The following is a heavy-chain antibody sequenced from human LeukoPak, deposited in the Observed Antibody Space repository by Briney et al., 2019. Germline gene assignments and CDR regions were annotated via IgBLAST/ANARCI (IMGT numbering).Heavy chain of an antibody. CDR3: AREKGYCSSTSCYDEDDYYYYYYMDV. J-gene: IGHJ6*03. Sequence: ASVKVSCKASGYTFTSYYMHWVRQAPGQGLEWMGIINPSGGSTSYAQKFQGRVTMTRDTSTSTVYMELSSLRSEDTAVYYCAREKGYCSSTSCYDEDDYYYYYYMDVWGKGTTVTVSS. CDR1: GYTFTSYY. CDR2: INPSGGST. D-gene: IGHD2-2*01. V-gene: IGHV1-46*01.